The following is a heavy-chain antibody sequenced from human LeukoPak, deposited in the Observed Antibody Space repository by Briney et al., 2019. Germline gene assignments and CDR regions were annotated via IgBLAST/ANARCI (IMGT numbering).Heavy chain of an antibody. J-gene: IGHJ3*02. Sequence: SETLSLTCTVSGGSISSYYWSWIRQPAGKGLEWIGRIYTSGNTNYNPSLKSRVTMSLDTSKNQLSLRLTSVTAADTAVYYCASAGHYYDSSGPMGGAFDIWGQGTMVTVSS. CDR1: GGSISSYY. CDR2: IYTSGNT. V-gene: IGHV4-4*07. D-gene: IGHD3-22*01. CDR3: ASAGHYYDSSGPMGGAFDI.